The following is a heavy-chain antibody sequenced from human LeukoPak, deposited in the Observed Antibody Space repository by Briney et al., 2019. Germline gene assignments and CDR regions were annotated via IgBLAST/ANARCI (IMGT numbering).Heavy chain of an antibody. Sequence: ASVKVSCKAAGYPFISFGISWVRQAPGQGLEWMSWISAYNGKTEFAQRFQDRVTMTTDTSTTTAYMELRSLRSDDTAMYYCARDHEDVYGSGSYKLWGQGTRVTVSS. J-gene: IGHJ4*02. CDR3: ARDHEDVYGSGSYKL. V-gene: IGHV1-18*01. D-gene: IGHD3-10*01. CDR1: GYPFISFG. CDR2: ISAYNGKT.